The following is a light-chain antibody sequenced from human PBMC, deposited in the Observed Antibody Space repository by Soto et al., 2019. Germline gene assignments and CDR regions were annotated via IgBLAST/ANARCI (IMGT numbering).Light chain of an antibody. J-gene: IGLJ1*01. CDR3: SSFAGTNTFALYV. CDR2: DVS. CDR1: SSDVGGYNY. V-gene: IGLV2-11*01. Sequence: QSALTQPRSVSGSPGQSVTISCTGTSSDVGGYNYVSWYQQHPDKAPKIMIYDVSQRPSGVPDRFSGSKSGNTASLTISGLQADDEADYYCSSFAGTNTFALYVFGTGTKVTVL.